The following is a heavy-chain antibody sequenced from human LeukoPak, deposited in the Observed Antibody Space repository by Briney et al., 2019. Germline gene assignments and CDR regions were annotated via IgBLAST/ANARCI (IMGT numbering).Heavy chain of an antibody. CDR3: ARGGDY. CDR2: IYTSGST. V-gene: IGHV4-61*02. Sequence: SQTLSLTCTVSGGSISSGSYYWSWIRQPAGKGLEWIGRIYTSGSTNYNPSLKSRVTISVDTSKNQFSLKLSSVTAADTAVYYSARGGDYWGQGTLVTVSS. J-gene: IGHJ4*02. CDR1: GGSISSGSYY.